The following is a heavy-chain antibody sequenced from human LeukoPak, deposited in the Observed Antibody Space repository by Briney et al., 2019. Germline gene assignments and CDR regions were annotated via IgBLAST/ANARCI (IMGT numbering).Heavy chain of an antibody. CDR3: ASRSDSSAYYNHFNY. Sequence: GGSLRLSCAASGFTFGSYGMHWVRQAPGKGLEWVTFIRSDGSNKYYADSVKGRFTISRDNSKNSLYLQMNSLRAEDTALYYCASRSDSSAYYNHFNYWGQGTLVTVSS. CDR2: IRSDGSNK. V-gene: IGHV3-30*02. CDR1: GFTFGSYG. D-gene: IGHD3-22*01. J-gene: IGHJ4*01.